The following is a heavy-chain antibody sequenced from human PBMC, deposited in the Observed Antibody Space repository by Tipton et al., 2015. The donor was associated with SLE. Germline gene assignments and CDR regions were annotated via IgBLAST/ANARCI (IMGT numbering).Heavy chain of an antibody. J-gene: IGHJ4*02. CDR1: GGSISSNY. CDR3: ARHGDSLMPPDY. Sequence: TLSLTCSVSGGSISSNYWIWIRQPPGKGLEWIGYIYYSGSTNYNPSLKSRVTISVDTSKNQFSLKLTSVTAADTAVYYCARHGDSLMPPDYWGQGTLVTVSS. D-gene: IGHD2-2*01. V-gene: IGHV4-59*08. CDR2: IYYSGST.